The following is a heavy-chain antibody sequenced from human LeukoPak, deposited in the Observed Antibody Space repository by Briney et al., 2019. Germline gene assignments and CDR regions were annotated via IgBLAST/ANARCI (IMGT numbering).Heavy chain of an antibody. V-gene: IGHV3-23*01. J-gene: IGHJ4*02. D-gene: IGHD6-19*01. Sequence: GGSLRLSCAASGFTFSSYAMSWVRQAPGKGLEWVSAISGSGGSTYYADSVKGRFTISRDNSRNTLYQQMNSLRAEDTAVYYCAKEGSGWYLTGDYWGQGTLVTVSS. CDR1: GFTFSSYA. CDR2: ISGSGGST. CDR3: AKEGSGWYLTGDY.